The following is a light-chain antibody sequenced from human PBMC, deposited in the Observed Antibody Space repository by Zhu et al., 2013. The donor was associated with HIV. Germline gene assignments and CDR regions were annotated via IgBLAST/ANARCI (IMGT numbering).Light chain of an antibody. CDR1: TLANRY. J-gene: IGLJ3*02. Sequence: SYELTQPPSVSVSLGQTATITCSGETLANRYVSWYQQKTGQSPVMVIYQDNKRPSGIPERFSGSHSGNTATLTISGSQAMDEADYYCQAWDRSVVFGGGTEADRP. CDR2: QDN. CDR3: QAWDRSVV. V-gene: IGLV3-1*01.